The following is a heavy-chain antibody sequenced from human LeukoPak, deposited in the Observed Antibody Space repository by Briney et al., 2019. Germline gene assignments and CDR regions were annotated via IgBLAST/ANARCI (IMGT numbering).Heavy chain of an antibody. D-gene: IGHD3-10*01. CDR1: GFTVSNNY. Sequence: PGGSLRVSCEASGFTVSNNYMSWVRQAPGKGLEWVSVIYSIGTTYYATSVRGRFTISRDNSKNTVYLQMNSLRGEDTAVYYCATGGFPDSGSLDYWGQGTLVTVSS. CDR3: ATGGFPDSGSLDY. V-gene: IGHV3-53*01. J-gene: IGHJ4*02. CDR2: IYSIGTT.